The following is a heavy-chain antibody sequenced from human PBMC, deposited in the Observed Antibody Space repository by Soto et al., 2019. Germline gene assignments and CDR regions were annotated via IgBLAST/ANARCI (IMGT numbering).Heavy chain of an antibody. CDR1: GGSISSGGYY. CDR3: ARAGGFNWFAP. V-gene: IGHV4-31*03. J-gene: IGHJ5*02. CDR2: IYYSGST. D-gene: IGHD3-10*01. Sequence: QVQLQESGPGLVKPSQTLSLTCTVSGGSISSGGYYWSWIRQHPGKGLEWIGYIYYSGSTYYNPSLKXRXTXSXXTSKNQFSLKLSSVTAADTAVYYCARAGGFNWFAPWGQGTLVTVSS.